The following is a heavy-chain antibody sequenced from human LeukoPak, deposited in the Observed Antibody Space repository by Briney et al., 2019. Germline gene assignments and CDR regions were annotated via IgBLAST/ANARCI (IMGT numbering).Heavy chain of an antibody. V-gene: IGHV3-11*06. CDR2: ISTSSTYT. CDR3: ARAITTTAPFDY. CDR1: GFTFSDYY. Sequence: GGSLRLSCTASGFTFSDYYMSWIRQAPGKGLGWVSYISTSSTYTNYADSVKGRFTISRDNAKNSLFLQMNSLRAEDTAVYYCARAITTTAPFDYWGQGTLVTVSS. J-gene: IGHJ4*02. D-gene: IGHD1-1*01.